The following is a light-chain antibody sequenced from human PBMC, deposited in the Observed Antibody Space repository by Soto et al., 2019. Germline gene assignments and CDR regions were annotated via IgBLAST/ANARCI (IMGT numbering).Light chain of an antibody. CDR1: NSNIGSNS. CDR2: TDD. V-gene: IGLV1-44*01. Sequence: QSVLTQPPSVSGTPGQTVTISCSGGNSNIGSNSVNWYQHLPGTAPKLLIFTDDQRPPGVPDRFSGSKSGTSASLAISGLQPQDEADHYCAAWDNSLNVDVFGTGTKVTVL. CDR3: AAWDNSLNVDV. J-gene: IGLJ1*01.